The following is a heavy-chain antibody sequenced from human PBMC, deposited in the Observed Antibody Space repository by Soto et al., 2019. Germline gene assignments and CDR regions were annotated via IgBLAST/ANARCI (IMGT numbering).Heavy chain of an antibody. Sequence: EVQLVEYGGGLVQPGGSLRLSCVVSGFTFSHSWMTWVRQAPGKGLEWVANINQDGSKKYYVDSVEGRFTISRDNTKNSLYLQMYGLRTEDTAVYYCARDVGTALVGFSYGMDLWGLGTTGTVSS. CDR3: ARDVGTALVGFSYGMDL. CDR2: INQDGSKK. V-gene: IGHV3-7*01. CDR1: GFTFSHSW. D-gene: IGHD5-18*01. J-gene: IGHJ6*02.